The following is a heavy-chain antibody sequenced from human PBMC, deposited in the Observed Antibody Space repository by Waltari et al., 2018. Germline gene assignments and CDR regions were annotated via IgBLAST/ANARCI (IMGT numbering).Heavy chain of an antibody. CDR2: MDPKNGNT. J-gene: IGHJ1*01. V-gene: IGHV1-8*01. Sequence: QVQLVQSGADVKRTGASVMVSCKASGYTFTSYDIHWVRQATGQGLEWMGWMDPKNGNTAYAQNFQDRVTLTRDTSINTAYMDLSSLTSEDTGMYFCARGTDYGDYDFQHWGQGTLVTVSS. CDR3: ARGTDYGDYDFQH. CDR1: GYTFTSYD. D-gene: IGHD4-17*01.